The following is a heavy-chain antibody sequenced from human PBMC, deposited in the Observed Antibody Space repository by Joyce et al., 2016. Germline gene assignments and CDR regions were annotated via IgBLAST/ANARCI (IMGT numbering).Heavy chain of an antibody. Sequence: EVQLVESGGGLVQPGGSLRLSCAASGFSVYTYSITWVRQAPGKGLEWLSYISASSGTIYYADSVKGRFTIARDNAKNSVYLQMNSLRDEDTAVYYCARVGRTGYTCDYWGQGTLVTVSS. CDR1: GFSVYTYS. J-gene: IGHJ4*02. CDR3: ARVGRTGYTCDY. D-gene: IGHD5-24*01. CDR2: ISASSGTI. V-gene: IGHV3-48*02.